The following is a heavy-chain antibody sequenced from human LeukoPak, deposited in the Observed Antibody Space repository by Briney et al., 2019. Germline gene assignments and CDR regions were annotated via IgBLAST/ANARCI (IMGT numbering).Heavy chain of an antibody. J-gene: IGHJ4*02. CDR1: GGSINSYY. V-gene: IGHV4-59*01. CDR3: ARFRGLGYCSSTSCVV. Sequence: SETLSLTCTVSGGSINSYYWTWIRQPPGKGLEWIGYIYNSGSTNYNPSLKSRVTISVDTSKNQFSLKLSSVTAADTAVYYCARFRGLGYCSSTSCVVWGQGTLVTVSS. CDR2: IYNSGST. D-gene: IGHD2-2*01.